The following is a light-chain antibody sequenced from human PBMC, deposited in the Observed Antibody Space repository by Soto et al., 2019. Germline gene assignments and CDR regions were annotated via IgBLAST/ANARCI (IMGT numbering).Light chain of an antibody. Sequence: DIQVTQSPSTLSAFVGDRVTITFRASQSISSWLAWYQQKPVKAPKLLIYKASTLKSGVPSRFSGSGSGTEFTLTISSLQPDDFATYYCQHYNSYSEAFGQGTKVDIK. CDR1: QSISSW. CDR2: KAS. J-gene: IGKJ1*01. V-gene: IGKV1-5*03. CDR3: QHYNSYSEA.